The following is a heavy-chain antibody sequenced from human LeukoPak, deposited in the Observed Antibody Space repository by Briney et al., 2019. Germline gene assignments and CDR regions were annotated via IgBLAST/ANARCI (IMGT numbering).Heavy chain of an antibody. V-gene: IGHV3-48*04. CDR1: GFTFSSYG. J-gene: IGHJ3*02. CDR2: ISSSGYTI. CDR3: ARSRSIAGDGFDI. D-gene: IGHD2-21*01. Sequence: GGSLRLSCAASGFTFSSYGMNWVRQAPGKGLEWVSYISSSGYTIYYADSVKGRFTISRDNAKNSLYLQMNSLRTEDTAVYYCARSRSIAGDGFDIWGQGTMVTVSS.